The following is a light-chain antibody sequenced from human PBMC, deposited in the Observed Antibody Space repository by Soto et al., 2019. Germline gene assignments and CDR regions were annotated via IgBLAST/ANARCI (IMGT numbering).Light chain of an antibody. Sequence: QSVLTQPPSASGTPGQRVTISCSGSSSNIGSNAVNWYQQLPGTAPKVVIYNTNQRPSGVSDRFSGSKSGTSASLAISGLQSEDEGDYYCAAWDDRMNGRVFGGGTKLTVL. CDR3: AAWDDRMNGRV. V-gene: IGLV1-44*01. CDR1: SSNIGSNA. CDR2: NTN. J-gene: IGLJ3*02.